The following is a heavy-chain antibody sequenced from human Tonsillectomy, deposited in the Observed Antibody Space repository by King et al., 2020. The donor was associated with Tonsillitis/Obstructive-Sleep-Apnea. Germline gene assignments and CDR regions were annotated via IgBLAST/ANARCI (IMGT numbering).Heavy chain of an antibody. CDR2: IPYDGSNK. D-gene: IGHD3-10*01. V-gene: IGHV3-30*04. CDR1: GFTFSSYA. J-gene: IGHJ6*02. CDR3: ARELGTLAYYGMDV. Sequence: VQLVESGGGVVQPGRSLRLSCAASGFTFSSYAMHWVRQAPGKGLEWVAVIPYDGSNKDYADSVKGRFTISRDNSKNTLYLQMNSLRAEDTAVYYCARELGTLAYYGMDVWGQGTTVTVS.